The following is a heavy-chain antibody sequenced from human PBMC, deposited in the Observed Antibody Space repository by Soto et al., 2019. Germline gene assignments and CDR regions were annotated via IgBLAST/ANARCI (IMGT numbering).Heavy chain of an antibody. J-gene: IGHJ5*02. D-gene: IGHD6-19*01. Sequence: ASVKVSCKASGCTFSSYAISWVRQAPGQGLEWMGGIIPIFGTANYAQKFQGRVTITADESTSTAYMELSSLRSEDTAVYYCARDPGYSSGWDFGFDPWGKGTLVTVSS. V-gene: IGHV1-69*13. CDR2: IIPIFGTA. CDR3: ARDPGYSSGWDFGFDP. CDR1: GCTFSSYA.